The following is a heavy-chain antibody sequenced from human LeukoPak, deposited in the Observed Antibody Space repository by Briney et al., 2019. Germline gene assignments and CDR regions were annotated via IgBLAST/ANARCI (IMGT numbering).Heavy chain of an antibody. J-gene: IGHJ6*03. D-gene: IGHD1-26*01. Sequence: ASVKVSCKVSGYTLSELSIHWVRQAPGKGLEWMGGFDPEDGETIYAQKFQGRVTMTEDTSTDTAYMELSSLRSEDTAVYYCATSRFEVGATNYYYMDVWGKGTTVTVSS. CDR2: FDPEDGET. CDR3: ATSRFEVGATNYYYMDV. V-gene: IGHV1-24*01. CDR1: GYTLSELS.